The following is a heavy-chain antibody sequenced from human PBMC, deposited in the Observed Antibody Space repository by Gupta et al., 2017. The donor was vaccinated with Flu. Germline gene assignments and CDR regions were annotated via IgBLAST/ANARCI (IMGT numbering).Heavy chain of an antibody. CDR3: ARDVLDPYYDSSQNWFDP. V-gene: IGHV3-21*01. CDR1: GFTFSSYS. D-gene: IGHD3-22*01. Sequence: EVQLVESGGGLVKPGGSLRLSCAASGFTFSSYSMNWVRQAPGKGLEWVSSISSSSSYIYYADSVKGRFTISRDNAKNSLYLQMNSLRAEDTAVYYCARDVLDPYYDSSQNWFDPWGQGTLVTVSS. CDR2: ISSSSSYI. J-gene: IGHJ5*02.